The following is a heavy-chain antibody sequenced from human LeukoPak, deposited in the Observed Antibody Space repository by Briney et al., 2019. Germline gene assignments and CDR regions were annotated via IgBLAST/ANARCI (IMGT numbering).Heavy chain of an antibody. J-gene: IGHJ4*02. D-gene: IGHD5-12*01. CDR2: LYYSGNT. V-gene: IGHV4-59*11. Sequence: SETLSLTCTVSGGSISNHYWSWIRQPPGKGLEWIGHLYYSGNTNYNPSLKSRVTISVDTSRTQFSLKLSSVTAADTALYYCATGRGWLPDYWGQGTLVTVSS. CDR1: GGSISNHY. CDR3: ATGRGWLPDY.